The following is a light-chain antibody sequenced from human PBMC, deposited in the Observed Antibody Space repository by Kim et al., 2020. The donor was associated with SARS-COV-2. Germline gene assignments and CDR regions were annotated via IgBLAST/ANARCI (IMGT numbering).Light chain of an antibody. Sequence: ALDQTVRITCQGDSLRSYYASWYQQKPGQAPTLVIYGKNNRPSGIPDRFSGSSSGNTASLTVTGAQAVDEADYYCNSRDKSGNHVVFGGGTQLTVL. J-gene: IGLJ2*01. CDR1: SLRSYY. CDR2: GKN. CDR3: NSRDKSGNHVV. V-gene: IGLV3-19*01.